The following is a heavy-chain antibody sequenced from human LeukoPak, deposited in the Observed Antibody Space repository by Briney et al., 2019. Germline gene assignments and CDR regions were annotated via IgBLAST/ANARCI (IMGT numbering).Heavy chain of an antibody. CDR1: GFTFSSYE. CDR2: ISSSGSTI. Sequence: GGSLRLSCAASGFTFSSYEMNWVRQAPGKGLEWVSYISSSGSTIYYADSVKGRFTISRDNAKNSLYLQMNSLRAEDTAVCYCARVSQWLARNFDYWGQGTLVTVSS. CDR3: ARVSQWLARNFDY. D-gene: IGHD6-19*01. J-gene: IGHJ4*02. V-gene: IGHV3-48*03.